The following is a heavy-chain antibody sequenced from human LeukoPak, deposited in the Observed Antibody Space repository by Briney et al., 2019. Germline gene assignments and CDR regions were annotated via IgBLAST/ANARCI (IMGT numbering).Heavy chain of an antibody. Sequence: GGSLRLSCAASGFTFSSYWMHWVRQAPGKGLVWVSRINSDGSSTSYADSVKGRFTISRDNAKNTLYLQMNSLRAEDTAVYYCARRTKDYYDSSGYSFDYWGQGILVTVSS. V-gene: IGHV3-74*01. CDR2: INSDGSST. CDR1: GFTFSSYW. D-gene: IGHD3-22*01. J-gene: IGHJ4*02. CDR3: ARRTKDYYDSSGYSFDY.